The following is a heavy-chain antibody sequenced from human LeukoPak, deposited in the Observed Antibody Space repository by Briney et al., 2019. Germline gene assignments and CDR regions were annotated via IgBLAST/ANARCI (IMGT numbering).Heavy chain of an antibody. CDR3: ALQSTDVLLWFGELS. CDR2: IYYSGST. V-gene: IGHV4-39*07. D-gene: IGHD3-10*01. CDR1: GGSISSSSYY. Sequence: SETLSLTCTVSGGSISSSSYYWGWIRQPPGKGLEWIGSIYYSGSTYYNPSLKSRVTISVDTSKNQFSLKLSSVTAADTAAYYCALQSTDVLLWFGELSWGQGTLVTDSS. J-gene: IGHJ5*02.